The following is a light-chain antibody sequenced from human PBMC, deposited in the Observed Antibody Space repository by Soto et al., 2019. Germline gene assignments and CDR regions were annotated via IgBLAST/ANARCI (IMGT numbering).Light chain of an antibody. Sequence: SYELTQPPSVSVSPGQTASITCSGDKLGDKFASWYQQKPGQSPVLVIYQDTKRPSGIPERFSGSNSGNTATLTISGTRATDEADYYCQAWDITTVIFGGGTKVTVL. CDR1: KLGDKF. V-gene: IGLV3-1*01. CDR3: QAWDITTVI. J-gene: IGLJ2*01. CDR2: QDT.